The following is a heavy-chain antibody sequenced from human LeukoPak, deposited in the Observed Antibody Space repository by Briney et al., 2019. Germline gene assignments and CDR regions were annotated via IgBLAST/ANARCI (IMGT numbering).Heavy chain of an antibody. CDR2: MNPNSGNT. D-gene: IGHD4-17*01. Sequence: ASVKVSCKASGYTFTSYDINWVRQATGQGLEWMGWMNPNSGNTGYAQKFQGRVTMTRNNSISTAYMELSSLRSEDTAVYYCARGIYGDYEGDYWGQGTLVTVSS. V-gene: IGHV1-8*01. CDR1: GYTFTSYD. CDR3: ARGIYGDYEGDY. J-gene: IGHJ4*02.